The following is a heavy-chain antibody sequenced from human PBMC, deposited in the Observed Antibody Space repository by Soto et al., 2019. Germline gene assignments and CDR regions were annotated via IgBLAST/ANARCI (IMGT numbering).Heavy chain of an antibody. J-gene: IGHJ4*02. V-gene: IGHV3-9*01. Sequence: EVQLVESGGGLVQPGRSLRLSCAASGFTFDDYAMHWVRQAPGKGLEWVSGISWNSGSIGYADSVKGRFTISRDNAKNYLYLQMNSLRAEDTALYYCAKDTAAAGIIDYWGQGTLVTVSS. CDR1: GFTFDDYA. CDR3: AKDTAAAGIIDY. D-gene: IGHD6-13*01. CDR2: ISWNSGSI.